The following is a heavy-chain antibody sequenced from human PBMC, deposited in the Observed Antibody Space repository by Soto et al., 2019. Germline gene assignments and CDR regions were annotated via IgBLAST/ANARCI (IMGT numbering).Heavy chain of an antibody. CDR3: ARALVTAPPRTFDY. Sequence: EVQLVESGGGLVQPGGSLRLSCAASGFSVSSTFMNWVRQATGKGLEWVAVSHSGGNTFYGDSVKGRFTISRDNSKNMVYLQMTSLRGDDTAVYFCARALVTAPPRTFDYWGQGTLVTVSS. CDR1: GFSVSSTF. J-gene: IGHJ4*02. D-gene: IGHD2-21*02. CDR2: SHSGGNT. V-gene: IGHV3-66*01.